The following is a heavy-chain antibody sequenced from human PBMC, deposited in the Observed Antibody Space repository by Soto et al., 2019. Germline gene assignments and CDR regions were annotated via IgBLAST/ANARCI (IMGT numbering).Heavy chain of an antibody. CDR1: GFTVSSYA. J-gene: IGHJ4*02. D-gene: IGHD2-15*01. V-gene: IGHV3-23*01. Sequence: DVQLLESGGGLVQPEGSLRLSCAASGFTVSSYAMGWVRQGPGKGLEWVAVVSIGGSTHYADSVRGRFTISRDNSKNTLSLQMNSLTAEETAVYFCAKRRGAGGDFDYWGQGALLTVSS. CDR3: AKRRGAGGDFDY. CDR2: VSIGGST.